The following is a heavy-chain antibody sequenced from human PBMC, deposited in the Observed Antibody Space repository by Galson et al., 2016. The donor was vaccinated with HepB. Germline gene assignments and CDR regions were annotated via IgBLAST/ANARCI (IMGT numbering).Heavy chain of an antibody. CDR3: AKEHPESYYDFWSGRDYYYYYGVDV. CDR1: GFTFSSYG. Sequence: SLRLSCAASGFTFSSYGMHWVRQAPDKGLEWVAVIAFDGSNKYYADSVKGRFTISRDNSKNTLYLQMNSLRAEDTAVYYCAKEHPESYYDFWSGRDYYYYYGVDVWGQGTTATVSS. D-gene: IGHD3-3*01. J-gene: IGHJ6*02. V-gene: IGHV3-30*18. CDR2: IAFDGSNK.